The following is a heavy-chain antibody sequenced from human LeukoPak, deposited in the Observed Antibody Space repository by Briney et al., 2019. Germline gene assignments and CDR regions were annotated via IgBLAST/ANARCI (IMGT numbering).Heavy chain of an antibody. J-gene: IGHJ4*02. CDR3: AREGWLYSSSSSWGLFDY. D-gene: IGHD6-6*01. CDR1: GYIFTRYA. CDR2: INTNTGNP. V-gene: IGHV7-4-1*02. Sequence: ASVKVSCKASGYIFTRYAMNWVRQAPGQGLEWMGWINTNTGNPTYAQRFTGRFVFSLDTSVSTAYLQISSLRAEDTAVYYCAREGWLYSSSSSWGLFDYWGQGTLATVSS.